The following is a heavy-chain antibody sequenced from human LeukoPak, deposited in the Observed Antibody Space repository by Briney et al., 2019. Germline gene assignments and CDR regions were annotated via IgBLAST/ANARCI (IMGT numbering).Heavy chain of an antibody. CDR3: AKPGYYDFWSGYIPNDY. CDR2: ISGSGGST. Sequence: GGSLRLSCAASGFTFSSYAMSWVRQAPGKGLEWVSAISGSGGSTYYADSVKGRFTISRDNSKNTLYLQMNSLRAEDTAVYYCAKPGYYDFWSGYIPNDYWGQGTLVTVSS. CDR1: GFTFSSYA. V-gene: IGHV3-23*01. J-gene: IGHJ4*02. D-gene: IGHD3-3*01.